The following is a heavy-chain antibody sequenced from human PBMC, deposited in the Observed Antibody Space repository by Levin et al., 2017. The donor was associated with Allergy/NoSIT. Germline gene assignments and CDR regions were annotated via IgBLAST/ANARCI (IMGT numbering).Heavy chain of an antibody. CDR3: ARLKDTAMVTDY. J-gene: IGHJ4*02. V-gene: IGHV5-51*01. D-gene: IGHD5-18*01. CDR2: IYPGDSDT. Sequence: GGSLRLSCKGSGYSFTMYWIGWVRQMPGKGLEWMGIIYPGDSDTRYSPSFQGQVTISADKSISTAYLQWSSLKASDTAMYFCARLKDTAMVTDYWGQGTLVTVSS. CDR1: GYSFTMYW.